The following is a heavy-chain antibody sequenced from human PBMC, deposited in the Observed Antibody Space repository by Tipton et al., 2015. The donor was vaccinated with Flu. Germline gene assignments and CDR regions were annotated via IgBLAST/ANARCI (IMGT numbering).Heavy chain of an antibody. CDR3: ARDLYSSSSRENYYYYYYGMDV. V-gene: IGHV1-2*04. J-gene: IGHJ6*02. CDR1: GYTFTGYY. CDR2: INPNSGGT. D-gene: IGHD6-6*01. Sequence: QVQLVQSGAEVKKPGASVKVSCKASGYTFTGYYMHWVRQAPGLGLEWMGWINPNSGGTNYAQKFQGWVTMTRDTSISTAYMELSRLRSDDTAVYYCARDLYSSSSRENYYYYYYGMDVWGQGTTVTVSS.